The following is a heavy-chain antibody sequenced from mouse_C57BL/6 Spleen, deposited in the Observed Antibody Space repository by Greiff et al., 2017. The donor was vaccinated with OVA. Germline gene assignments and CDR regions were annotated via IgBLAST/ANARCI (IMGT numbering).Heavy chain of an antibody. CDR2: IRNKANGYTT. Sequence: EVKVVESGGGLVQPGGSLSLSCAASGFTFTDYYMSWVRQPPGKALEWLGFIRNKANGYTTEYSASVKGRFTISRDNSQSILYLQMNALRAEDSATYYCARLIYYYGSSLYYVDYWGQGTTLTVSS. CDR1: GFTFTDYY. V-gene: IGHV7-3*01. D-gene: IGHD1-1*01. CDR3: ARLIYYYGSSLYYVDY. J-gene: IGHJ2*01.